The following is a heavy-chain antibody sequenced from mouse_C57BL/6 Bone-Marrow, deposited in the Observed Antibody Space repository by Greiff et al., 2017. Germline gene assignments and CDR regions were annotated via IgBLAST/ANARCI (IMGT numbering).Heavy chain of an antibody. Sequence: DVKLVESGAELVRPGASVKLSCTASGFNIKDYYMHWVKQRPEQGLEWIGRIDPEDGDTEYAPKFQGKATMTADTSSNTAYLQLSSLTSEDTAVYYCTTIGDSSPYYAMDYWGQGTSVTVSS. J-gene: IGHJ4*01. CDR3: TTIGDSSPYYAMDY. V-gene: IGHV14-1*01. CDR1: GFNIKDYY. D-gene: IGHD3-3*01. CDR2: IDPEDGDT.